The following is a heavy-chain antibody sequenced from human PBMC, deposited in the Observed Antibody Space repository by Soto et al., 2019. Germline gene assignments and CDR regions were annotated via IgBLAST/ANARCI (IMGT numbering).Heavy chain of an antibody. CDR3: ARVFGYNSKWFDP. CDR1: GGSISSGRFF. D-gene: IGHD6-13*01. V-gene: IGHV4-39*02. CDR2: VYYRGDT. Sequence: SETLSLTCTVSGGSISSGRFFWGWIRQTPGKGMEWVGSVYYRGDTYYNPSLTSRVSIFVETTKNQFSLEMSSVTAADTAVYYCARVFGYNSKWFDPWGQGIPVTVS. J-gene: IGHJ5*02.